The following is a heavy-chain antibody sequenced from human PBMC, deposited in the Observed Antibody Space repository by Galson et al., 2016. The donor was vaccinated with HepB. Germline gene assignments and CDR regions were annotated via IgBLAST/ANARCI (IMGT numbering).Heavy chain of an antibody. CDR1: GYTFTYFW. CDR3: ASRGSFTPMDV. J-gene: IGHJ4*02. Sequence: QSGAEVKKPGESLKISCKGSGYTFTYFWIAWVRQMPGKGLEWMGIIYPDDSDIRYSPSFQGQVTISVDKSISTAYLEWSSLQASDTAMYYCASRGSFTPMDVWGQGTLVTVSS. CDR2: IYPDDSDI. D-gene: IGHD2-8*01. V-gene: IGHV5-51*03.